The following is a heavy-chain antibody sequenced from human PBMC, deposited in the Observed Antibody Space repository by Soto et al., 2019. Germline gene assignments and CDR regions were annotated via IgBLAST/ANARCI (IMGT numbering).Heavy chain of an antibody. J-gene: IGHJ5*02. CDR2: IDSSGEK. D-gene: IGHD6-19*01. Sequence: QVTLKESGPVLAKPTETLTLRCTVSGLSITDSEMGVSWIRQPPGQPLEWLAHIDSSGEKSYRTFLKSRLAISKDTSKSQIVLTMTNRDPADTATYYCARRHLAVAVSPWFDPWGQGIPVTFSS. V-gene: IGHV2-26*01. CDR1: GLSITDSEMG. CDR3: ARRHLAVAVSPWFDP.